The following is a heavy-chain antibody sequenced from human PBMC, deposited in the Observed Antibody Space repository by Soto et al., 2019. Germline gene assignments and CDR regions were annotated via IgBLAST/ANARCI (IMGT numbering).Heavy chain of an antibody. CDR2: SSYSGST. V-gene: IGHV4-59*01. Sequence: QVQLQESGPGLVKPSETLSLTCTVSGGSISSYYWSWIRPPPGKGLEWIGYSSYSGSTNYKPSLKSRVTISVDTSKNQFSLKLSSVTAADTAVYYCARVRWTVAGPGHFDYWGQGTLVTVSS. CDR1: GGSISSYY. J-gene: IGHJ4*02. CDR3: ARVRWTVAGPGHFDY. D-gene: IGHD6-19*01.